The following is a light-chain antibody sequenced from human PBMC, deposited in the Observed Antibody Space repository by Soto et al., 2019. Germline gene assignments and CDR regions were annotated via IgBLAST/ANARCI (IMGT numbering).Light chain of an antibody. CDR1: SSNIGNKY. V-gene: IGLV1-51*02. Sequence: QSVLTQPPSVSAALGQTVTISCSGSSSNIGNKYVSWYQQLPGTAPKLLIYENNKRPSWIPDRFSGSKSGTSATLDITGLHTGDEADYYCGTWDSSLSGGVFGGGTKLTVL. CDR3: GTWDSSLSGGV. CDR2: ENN. J-gene: IGLJ2*01.